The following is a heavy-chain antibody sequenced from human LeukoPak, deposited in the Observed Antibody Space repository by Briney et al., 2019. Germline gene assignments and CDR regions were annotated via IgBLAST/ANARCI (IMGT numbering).Heavy chain of an antibody. J-gene: IGHJ6*01. Sequence: GGSLRLSCAASGFSFSNYCMNWVRQAPGKGLELVSSISSISSSIYYADSVKGRFTISRDNAKNSLYLQMNSLGAEDTAIYYCARDLKWGPGLNYXYGMDVWGXGXXXXVSS. CDR1: GFSFSNYC. V-gene: IGHV3-21*06. CDR2: ISSISSSI. CDR3: ARDLKWGPGLNYXYGMDV. D-gene: IGHD1-26*01.